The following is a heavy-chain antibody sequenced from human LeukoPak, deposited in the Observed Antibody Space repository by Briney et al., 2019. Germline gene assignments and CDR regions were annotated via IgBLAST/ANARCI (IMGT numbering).Heavy chain of an antibody. D-gene: IGHD2-2*01. J-gene: IGHJ4*02. CDR1: GYTFTGYY. Sequence: ASVKVSCKASGYTFTGYYMHWVRQAPGQGLEWMGWINPNSGGTNYAQKFQGRVTMTRDTSISTACMDLSRLRSDDTAVYYCAPSNSWAYYFDYWGQGTLVTVSS. V-gene: IGHV1-2*02. CDR3: APSNSWAYYFDY. CDR2: INPNSGGT.